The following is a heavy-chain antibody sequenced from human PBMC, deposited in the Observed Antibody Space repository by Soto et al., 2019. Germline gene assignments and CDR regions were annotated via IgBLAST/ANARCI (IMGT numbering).Heavy chain of an antibody. J-gene: IGHJ4*02. Sequence: QITLKESGPTLVKPTQTLTLTCTFSGVSLSTSGVGVGWIRQPPGKALACLALIYGNDDKRYSPSLKNRLTITKDTSKNQVVITMTNMDPVDTATYYCTHSGVTYYYGPGNDYAMNHWGQGTLVTVSS. CDR2: IYGNDDK. CDR1: GVSLSTSGVG. V-gene: IGHV2-5*01. CDR3: THSGVTYYYGPGNDYAMNH. D-gene: IGHD3-10*01.